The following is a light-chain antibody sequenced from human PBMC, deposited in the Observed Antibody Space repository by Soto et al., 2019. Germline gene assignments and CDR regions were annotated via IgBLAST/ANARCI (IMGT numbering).Light chain of an antibody. CDR1: QSVLYSSNNKNY. Sequence: DIVMTQSPDSLAVSLGERATINCKSSQSVLYSSNNKNYLAWYQQKPGQPPKLLIYWASTRESGVPERFSGRGSGTDFTLTISSLHAEDGSVYFCQQYYSTPYTFGQGTKLEIK. J-gene: IGKJ2*01. CDR2: WAS. V-gene: IGKV4-1*01. CDR3: QQYYSTPYT.